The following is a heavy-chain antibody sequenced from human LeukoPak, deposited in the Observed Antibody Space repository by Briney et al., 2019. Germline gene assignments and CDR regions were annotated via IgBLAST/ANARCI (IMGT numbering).Heavy chain of an antibody. CDR3: AKDMAYTHSGSMDV. J-gene: IGHJ6*02. D-gene: IGHD3-10*01. Sequence: GGSLRLSCAASGFTFSSYAMSWVRQAPGKGLEWVSGISGSGDNTYYADSVKGRFTISRDNAKNSLYLQMNSLRAEDTALYYCAKDMAYTHSGSMDVWGQGTTVTVSS. CDR2: ISGSGDNT. CDR1: GFTFSSYA. V-gene: IGHV3-23*01.